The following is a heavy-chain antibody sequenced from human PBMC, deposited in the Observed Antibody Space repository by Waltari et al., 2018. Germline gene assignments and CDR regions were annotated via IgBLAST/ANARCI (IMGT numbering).Heavy chain of an antibody. CDR1: GDSISSYY. D-gene: IGHD5-12*01. CDR2: IYTGRHP. J-gene: IGHJ4*02. CDR3: AGEGLPNATIWRSYFDY. Sequence: QVQLQESGPGLVKPSETLSLTCTVSGDSISSYYWSWIRQPAGKGLEYIGRIYTGRHPNYNPPPGSRVTMAIDPSKNEFSLELGPVAAADTAVYYCAGEGLPNATIWRSYFDYWGQGSLVTVSS. V-gene: IGHV4-4*07.